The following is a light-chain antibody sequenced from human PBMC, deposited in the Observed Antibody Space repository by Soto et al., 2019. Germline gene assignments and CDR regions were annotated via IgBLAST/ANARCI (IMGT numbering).Light chain of an antibody. CDR3: HQYNNWPRT. CDR1: QSVSSN. CDR2: GAS. V-gene: IGKV3-15*01. Sequence: EIVMTQSAATLSVSPGERATLSCRASQSVSSNLAWYHQRPGQAPRLLIYGASTRATGIPARFSGSGSGTEFTLTISSLQSEDFVVYYCHQYNNWPRTFGQGTKVDIK. J-gene: IGKJ1*01.